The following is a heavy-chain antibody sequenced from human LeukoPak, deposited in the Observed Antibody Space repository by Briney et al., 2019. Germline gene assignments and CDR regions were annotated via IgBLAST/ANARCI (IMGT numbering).Heavy chain of an antibody. CDR1: GYTLTELS. D-gene: IGHD3-3*01. CDR2: FDPEDGET. Sequence: ASVKVSCKVSGYTLTELSMHWVRQAPGKGLEWMGGFDPEDGETIYAQKFQGRVTMTEDTSTDTAYMELSSLRSEDTAVYYCASSIFGVVITLTPFDYWGQGTLVTVSS. J-gene: IGHJ4*02. V-gene: IGHV1-24*01. CDR3: ASSIFGVVITLTPFDY.